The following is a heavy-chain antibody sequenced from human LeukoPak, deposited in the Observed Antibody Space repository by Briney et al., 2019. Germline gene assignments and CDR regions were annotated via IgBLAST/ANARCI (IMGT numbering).Heavy chain of an antibody. Sequence: PSETLSLTCTVSGGSISSYYWSWIRQPPGKGLEWIGYIYYSGSTNYNPSLKSRVTISVDTSKNQFSLKLSSVTAADTAVYYCARLPSNWGDFYYYGMDVWGQGTTVSVSS. J-gene: IGHJ6*02. CDR1: GGSISSYY. D-gene: IGHD3-16*01. V-gene: IGHV4-59*08. CDR3: ARLPSNWGDFYYYGMDV. CDR2: IYYSGST.